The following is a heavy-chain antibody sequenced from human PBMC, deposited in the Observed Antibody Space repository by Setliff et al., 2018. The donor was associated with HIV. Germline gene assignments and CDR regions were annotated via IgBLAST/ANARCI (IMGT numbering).Heavy chain of an antibody. CDR3: ARDFTYVYDSSGPG. CDR2: INPNTGGT. J-gene: IGHJ4*02. V-gene: IGHV1-2*06. Sequence: ASVKVSCKTSGYTFTGYYIHWVRQVPGQGLEWVGRINPNTGGTDYAQKFQGRVTMTGDTSISTAYMELSRLRSGDTAVYYCARDFTYVYDSSGPGWGQGTLVTVSS. D-gene: IGHD3-22*01. CDR1: GYTFTGYY.